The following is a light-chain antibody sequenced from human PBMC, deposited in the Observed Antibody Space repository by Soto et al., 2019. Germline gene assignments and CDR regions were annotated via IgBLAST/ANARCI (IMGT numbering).Light chain of an antibody. CDR1: SSNIGSNS. CDR3: AAWDDSLNGYV. J-gene: IGLJ1*01. CDR2: TND. V-gene: IGLV1-44*01. Sequence: QAVVTQPPSTSGTPGQRVTISCFGSSSNIGSNSVNWFQQLPGTAPRLLIYTNDQRPSGVPDRFSGSKSVTSASLAISWLQSEDEGDYYCAAWDDSLNGYVFGTGTQLTVL.